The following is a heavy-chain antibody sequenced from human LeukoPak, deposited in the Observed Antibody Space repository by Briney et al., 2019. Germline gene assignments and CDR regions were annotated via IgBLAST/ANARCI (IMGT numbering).Heavy chain of an antibody. V-gene: IGHV4-59*08. CDR1: GGSISRYY. D-gene: IGHD2-2*01. CDR3: ARSRERDCSSGACYIDLQAR. J-gene: IGHJ4*02. CDR2: IYYTGRA. Sequence: SETLSLTCTVSGGSISRYYWSWIRQPPGTGLEWIGYIYYTGRADYNPSLKSRVSISIDTSKNQFSLKLSSVTAADTAVYYCARSRERDCSSGACYIDLQARWGQGTLVTVSS.